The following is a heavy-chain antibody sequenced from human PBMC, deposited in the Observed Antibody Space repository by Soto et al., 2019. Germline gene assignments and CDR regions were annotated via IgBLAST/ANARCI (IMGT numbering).Heavy chain of an antibody. CDR1: GGSISGYY. J-gene: IGHJ4*02. Sequence: PSETLSLTCTVSGGSISGYYWSWIRQPPGKGLEWIGNIHYSGNTNYNPSLKNRVTISVDTSKNQFSLKLSSVTAADTAVYYCARQGNWNYGSIDYWGQGTLVTAPQ. CDR3: ARQGNWNYGSIDY. V-gene: IGHV4-59*08. D-gene: IGHD1-7*01. CDR2: IHYSGNT.